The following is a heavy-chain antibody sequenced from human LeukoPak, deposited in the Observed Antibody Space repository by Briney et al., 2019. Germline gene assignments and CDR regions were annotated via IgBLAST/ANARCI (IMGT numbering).Heavy chain of an antibody. CDR2: ISGSTDST. CDR1: GFTFSSYA. D-gene: IGHD3-22*01. CDR3: AKQGASGYYHY. V-gene: IGHV3-23*01. Sequence: PGGPLRLSCAASGFTFSSYAMSWVRQAPGKGLEWVSVISGSTDSTYYVDSVKGRFTISRDNSKNTLYLQMNSLRAEDTAVYYCAKQGASGYYHYWGQGTLVTVSS. J-gene: IGHJ4*02.